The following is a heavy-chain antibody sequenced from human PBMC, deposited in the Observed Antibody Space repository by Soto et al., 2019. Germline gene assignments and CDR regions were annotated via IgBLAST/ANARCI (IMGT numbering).Heavy chain of an antibody. CDR3: ARDFLPMITFGPNWFDP. Sequence: PGGSLRLSCAASGFTFSSYSMNWVRQAPGKGLEWVSYISSSSSTIYYADSVKGRFTISRDNAKNSLYLQMNSLRDEDTRVYYCARDFLPMITFGPNWFDPWGQGSLVTVAS. V-gene: IGHV3-48*02. CDR1: GFTFSSYS. CDR2: ISSSSSTI. J-gene: IGHJ5*02. D-gene: IGHD3-16*01.